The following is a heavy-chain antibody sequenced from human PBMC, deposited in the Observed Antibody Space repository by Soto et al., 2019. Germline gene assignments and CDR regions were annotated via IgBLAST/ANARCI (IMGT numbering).Heavy chain of an antibody. J-gene: IGHJ4*02. CDR3: ARLGVSDMTTFFFVDY. CDR2: IYHSGST. CDR1: SGSISSSNW. V-gene: IGHV4-4*02. Sequence: SETLSLTCAVSSGSISSSNWWSWVRQPPGQGLEWIGEIYHSGSTNYNPSLKSRVTISVDKSKNQFSLKLSSVTAADTAVYYCARLGVSDMTTFFFVDYWGQGTLVTVSS. D-gene: IGHD3-16*01.